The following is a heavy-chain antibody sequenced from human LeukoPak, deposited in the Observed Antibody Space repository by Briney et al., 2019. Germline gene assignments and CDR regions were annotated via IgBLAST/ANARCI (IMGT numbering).Heavy chain of an antibody. V-gene: IGHV1-69*04. CDR1: GGTFSSYA. D-gene: IGHD4-23*01. Sequence: SVKVSGKASGGTFSSYAISWMRQAPGQGLEWMGRIIPILGIANYAQKFQGRVTITADKSTSTAYMELRSLRSDDTAVYYCARDLDYGGNPRGYWGQGTLVTVSS. J-gene: IGHJ4*02. CDR3: ARDLDYGGNPRGY. CDR2: IIPILGIA.